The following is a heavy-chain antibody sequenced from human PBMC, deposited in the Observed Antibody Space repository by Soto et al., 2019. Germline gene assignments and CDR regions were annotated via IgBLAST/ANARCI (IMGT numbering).Heavy chain of an antibody. CDR2: IGAAGDT. Sequence: GGSLRLSCAASGFTFSTSDFHWVRQVKGKGLEWVSAIGAAGDTYYAASVKGRFTISRDTSQNTVYLKMNSLTAGDTAVYYCAKATATGGGAFEIYGQGTMVSVS. D-gene: IGHD2-8*02. CDR1: GFTFSTSD. CDR3: AKATATGGGAFEI. V-gene: IGHV3-13*01. J-gene: IGHJ3*02.